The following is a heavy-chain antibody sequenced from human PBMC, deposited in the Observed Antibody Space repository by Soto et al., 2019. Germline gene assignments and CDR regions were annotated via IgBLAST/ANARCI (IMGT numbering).Heavy chain of an antibody. D-gene: IGHD6-6*01. Sequence: ASVKVSCKASGYTFTSYYMHWVRQAPGQGLEWLGIINPSGGSTSYAQKFQGRVTMTRDTSTSTVYMELSSLRSEDTAVYYCARSPDSISSSQVPPPNAFDCWGQGTMVTVSS. CDR3: ARSPDSISSSQVPPPNAFDC. J-gene: IGHJ3*01. CDR2: INPSGGST. V-gene: IGHV1-46*03. CDR1: GYTFTSYY.